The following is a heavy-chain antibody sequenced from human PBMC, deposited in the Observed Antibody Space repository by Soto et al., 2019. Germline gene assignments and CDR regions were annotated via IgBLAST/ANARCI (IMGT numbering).Heavy chain of an antibody. CDR3: SLNLLPWEAFDI. D-gene: IGHD1-26*01. CDR2: ISGSGDST. Sequence: GGSLRLSCAASGFTFANYAMSWVRQAPGKGLEWVSAISGSGDSTFYADSVKGRFTISRDHSKNTLYLQMNSLRAEDTAIYYCSLNLLPWEAFDIWGQGTMVTVSS. V-gene: IGHV3-23*01. CDR1: GFTFANYA. J-gene: IGHJ3*02.